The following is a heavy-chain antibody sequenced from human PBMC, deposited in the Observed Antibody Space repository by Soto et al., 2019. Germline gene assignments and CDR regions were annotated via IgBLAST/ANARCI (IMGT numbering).Heavy chain of an antibody. CDR3: ARNIVVVVAATPGENWFDP. D-gene: IGHD2-15*01. CDR1: GGSISSYY. CDR2: IYYSGST. Sequence: SETLSLTCTVSGGSISSYYWSWIRQPPGKGLEWIGYIYYSGSTNYNPSLKSRVTISVDTSKNQFSLKLSSVTAADTAVYYCARNIVVVVAATPGENWFDPWGQGTLVTVSS. V-gene: IGHV4-59*08. J-gene: IGHJ5*02.